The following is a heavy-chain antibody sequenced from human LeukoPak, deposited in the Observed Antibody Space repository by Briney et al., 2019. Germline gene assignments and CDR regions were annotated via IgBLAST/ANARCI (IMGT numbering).Heavy chain of an antibody. J-gene: IGHJ4*02. V-gene: IGHV3-74*01. CDR3: VRDFRSADY. CDR2: ICPGGTIT. CDR1: GFTFSDYC. Sequence: GGSLRLSCTASGFTFSDYCMHWVRQTPGKGLIWVSRICPGGTITNYADSVKGRFTISRDDAKNMMFLQMNSLRADDTAVYYCVRDFRSADYWGQGILVTVSS.